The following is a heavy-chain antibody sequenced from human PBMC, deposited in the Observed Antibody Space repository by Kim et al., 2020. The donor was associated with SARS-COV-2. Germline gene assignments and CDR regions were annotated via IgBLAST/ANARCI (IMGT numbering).Heavy chain of an antibody. V-gene: IGHV1-69*01. CDR2: TT. J-gene: IGHJ4*02. D-gene: IGHD6-19*01. CDR3: ARQWLVGFLDY. Sequence: TTNYAQKFQGRVTLTADESTSTVYMELRSLRSEDTAVYYCARQWLVGFLDYWGQGTLVTVS.